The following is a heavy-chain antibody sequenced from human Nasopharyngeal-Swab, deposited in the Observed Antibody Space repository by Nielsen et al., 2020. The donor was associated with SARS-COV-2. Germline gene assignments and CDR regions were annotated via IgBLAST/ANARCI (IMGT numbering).Heavy chain of an antibody. CDR1: GFTFSSYA. CDR3: AKVAITMIVVPNGGFDY. D-gene: IGHD3-22*01. V-gene: IGHV3-23*01. CDR2: ISGSGGST. Sequence: GESLTISCAASGFTFSSYAMSWVRQAPGKGLEWVSAISGSGGSTYYADSVKGRFTISRDNSKNTLYLQMNSLRAEDTAVYYCAKVAITMIVVPNGGFDYWGQGTLVTVSS. J-gene: IGHJ4*02.